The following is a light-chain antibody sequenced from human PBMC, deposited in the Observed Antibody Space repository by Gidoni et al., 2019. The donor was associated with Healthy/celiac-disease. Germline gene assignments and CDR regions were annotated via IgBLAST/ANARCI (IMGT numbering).Light chain of an antibody. V-gene: IGKV1-27*01. CDR3: QQYNSAPPRT. J-gene: IGKJ1*01. Sequence: DIQVTQSPSSLSASVGDRDTITCRGSQGISNYLAWYQQKPGKVPKLLIYAASTLQSGVPSRFSGSGSGTDFTLSISSLQPADVSTYYCQQYNSAPPRTFGQGTKVEIK. CDR1: QGISNY. CDR2: AAS.